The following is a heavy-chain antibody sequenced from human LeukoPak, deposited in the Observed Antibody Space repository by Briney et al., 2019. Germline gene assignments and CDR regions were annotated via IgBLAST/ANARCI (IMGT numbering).Heavy chain of an antibody. CDR3: ARHLNRQSSAIYYDVFDM. J-gene: IGHJ3*02. V-gene: IGHV3-7*01. CDR2: IKGDESLK. CDR1: GFVFNNYW. D-gene: IGHD2-2*01. Sequence: AGGSLRLSCVGSGFVFNNYWMAWIRQTPGKGLEWVANIKGDESLKYYVDSIRGRFTISRDNTKNSMYLQMNNLRVEDTAVYYCARHLNRQSSAIYYDVFDMWGQGTMVTVSS.